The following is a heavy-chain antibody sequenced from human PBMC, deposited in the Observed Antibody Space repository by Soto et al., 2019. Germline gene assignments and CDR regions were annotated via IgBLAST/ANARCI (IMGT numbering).Heavy chain of an antibody. CDR3: ARDTAVADKGPISFDY. V-gene: IGHV1-2*04. CDR2: INPNSGGT. J-gene: IGHJ4*02. Sequence: GASMKVSCKASGYTFTSYGISWVRQAPGQGLEWMGWINPNSGGTNYAQKFQGWVTMTRDTSISTAYMELSRLRSDDTAVYYCARDTAVADKGPISFDYWGQGTLVTVSS. D-gene: IGHD6-19*01. CDR1: GYTFTSYG.